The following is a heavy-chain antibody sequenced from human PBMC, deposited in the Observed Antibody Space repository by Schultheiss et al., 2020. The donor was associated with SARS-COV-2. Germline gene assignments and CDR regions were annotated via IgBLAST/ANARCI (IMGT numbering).Heavy chain of an antibody. Sequence: ASVKVSCKASGYTFTSYGISWVRQAPGQGLEWMGWINPNSGNTGYAQKFQGRVTMTRNTSISTAYMKLSSLRSEDTAVYYCARCVIMSRGTRKIVVVTEFDYWSQGTLVTVSS. CDR1: GYTFTSYG. J-gene: IGHJ4*02. D-gene: IGHD2-21*02. CDR2: INPNSGNT. V-gene: IGHV1-8*02. CDR3: ARCVIMSRGTRKIVVVTEFDY.